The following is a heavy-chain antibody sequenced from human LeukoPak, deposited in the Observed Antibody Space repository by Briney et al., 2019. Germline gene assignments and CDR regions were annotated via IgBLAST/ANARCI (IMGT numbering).Heavy chain of an antibody. D-gene: IGHD2-2*01. CDR3: ARRPIYCSSTSCPTNWFDP. J-gene: IGHJ5*02. V-gene: IGHV4-34*01. CDR1: GGSFSGYY. CDR2: INHSGST. Sequence: SETLSLTCAVYGGSFSGYYWSWIRQPPGKGLEWIGEINHSGSTNYNPSLKSRVTISVDTSKNQFSLKLSSVTAADTAVYYCARRPIYCSSTSCPTNWFDPWGQGTLVTVSS.